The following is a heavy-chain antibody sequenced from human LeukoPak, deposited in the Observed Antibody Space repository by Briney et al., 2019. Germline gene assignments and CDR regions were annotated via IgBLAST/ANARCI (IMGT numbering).Heavy chain of an antibody. D-gene: IGHD3-10*01. V-gene: IGHV4-39*07. Sequence: SETLSLTCTVSSGSISTSNYYWGWVRQPPGKALEWIGNIFYSGSTYYSPSLKSRVTISLDTSRNQFSLKLSSVTAADTAVYYCARTVAYYYGSGKVWYMDVWGKGTTVTVSS. CDR3: ARTVAYYYGSGKVWYMDV. CDR1: SGSISTSNYY. J-gene: IGHJ6*03. CDR2: IFYSGST.